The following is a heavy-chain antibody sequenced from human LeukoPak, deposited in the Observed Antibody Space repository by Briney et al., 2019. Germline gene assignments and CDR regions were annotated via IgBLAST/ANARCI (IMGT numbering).Heavy chain of an antibody. V-gene: IGHV3-23*01. Sequence: GGSLSLSCAASGFTFSGYAMSWVRQAPGKGLEWVSAISGSGGSTYYADSVKGRFTISRDNAKNSLYLQMNRLRAEDTAVYYCARDRSYDFWSGYEYYFDYWGQGTMVSVPS. D-gene: IGHD3-3*01. CDR1: GFTFSGYA. CDR3: ARDRSYDFWSGYEYYFDY. CDR2: ISGSGGST. J-gene: IGHJ4*02.